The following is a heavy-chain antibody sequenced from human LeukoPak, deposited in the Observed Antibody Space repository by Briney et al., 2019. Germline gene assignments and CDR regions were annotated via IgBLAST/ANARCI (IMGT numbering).Heavy chain of an antibody. V-gene: IGHV1-18*01. CDR3: ARDEGGFRFGESGLDY. J-gene: IGHJ4*02. CDR2: ISAYNGNT. D-gene: IGHD3-10*01. Sequence: ASVTVSFKASGYTFTSYGISWVRQAPGQGLGWMGWISAYNGNTNYAQKLQGRVTMTTDTSTSTAYMELRSLRSDDTAVYYCARDEGGFRFGESGLDYWGQGTLVTVSS. CDR1: GYTFTSYG.